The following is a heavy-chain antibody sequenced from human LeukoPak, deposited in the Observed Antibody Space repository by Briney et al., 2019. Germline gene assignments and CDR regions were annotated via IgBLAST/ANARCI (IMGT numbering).Heavy chain of an antibody. D-gene: IGHD6-13*01. J-gene: IGHJ4*02. CDR1: GYSFTNCG. CDR2: ISGFNGNA. V-gene: IGHV1-18*01. Sequence: ASVKVSCKASGYSFTNCGISWVRQAPGQGPEWMGWISGFNGNANFAPKLQDRATLTTDASTSTAYMELRSLRSDDTAVYYCARDERSAAAGSAYYLDSWGQGTLVTVSS. CDR3: ARDERSAAAGSAYYLDS.